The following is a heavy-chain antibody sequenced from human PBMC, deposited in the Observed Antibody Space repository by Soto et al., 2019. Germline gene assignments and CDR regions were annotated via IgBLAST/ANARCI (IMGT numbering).Heavy chain of an antibody. CDR3: ARLLYGSGSWFDP. D-gene: IGHD3-10*01. Sequence: SETLSLTCTGSGGSISSSSYYWGWIRQPPGKGLEWIGSIYYSGSTYYNPSLKSRVTISVDTSKNQFSLKLSSVTAADTAVYYCARLLYGSGSWFDPWGQGTLVTVSS. CDR2: IYYSGST. V-gene: IGHV4-39*07. CDR1: GGSISSSSYY. J-gene: IGHJ5*02.